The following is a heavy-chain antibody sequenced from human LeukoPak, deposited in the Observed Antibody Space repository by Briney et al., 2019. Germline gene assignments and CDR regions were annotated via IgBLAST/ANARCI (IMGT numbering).Heavy chain of an antibody. CDR1: GGSISSSNW. CDR3: AREGAGFYGDYFDY. D-gene: IGHD4-17*01. Sequence: PSETLSLTCAVSGGSISSSNWWSWVRLPPGKGLEWIGEIYHSGSTNYNPSLKSRVTISVDKSKNQFSLKLSSVTAADTAVYYCAREGAGFYGDYFDYWGQGTLVTVSS. V-gene: IGHV4-4*02. CDR2: IYHSGST. J-gene: IGHJ4*02.